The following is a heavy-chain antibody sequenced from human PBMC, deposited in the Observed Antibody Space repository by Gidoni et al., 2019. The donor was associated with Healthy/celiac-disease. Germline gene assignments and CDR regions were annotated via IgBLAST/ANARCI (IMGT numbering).Heavy chain of an antibody. J-gene: IGHJ4*02. CDR3: ARGSSGWPIDY. V-gene: IGHV3-30*01. D-gene: IGHD6-19*01. Sequence: QVQLVESGGGVVQPGRSLRLSCPASGFTFSSYAMHWVRQATGKGLEWVAVISYDGSNKYYADSVKGRFTISRDNSKNTLYLQMNSLRAEDTAVYYCARGSSGWPIDYWGQGTLVTVSS. CDR1: GFTFSSYA. CDR2: ISYDGSNK.